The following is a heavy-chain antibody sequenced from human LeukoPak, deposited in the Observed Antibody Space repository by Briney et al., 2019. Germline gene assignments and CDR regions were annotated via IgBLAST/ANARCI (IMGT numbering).Heavy chain of an antibody. CDR3: TTEVAAAGYNWFDP. V-gene: IGHV3-15*01. D-gene: IGHD6-13*01. J-gene: IGHJ5*02. CDR2: IKSKTDGGTT. CDR1: GFTFSSYA. Sequence: GGSLRLSCAASGFTFSSYAMSWVRQAPGKGLEWVGRIKSKTDGGTTDYAAPVKGRFTISRDDSKNTLYLQMNSLKTEDTAVYYCTTEVAAAGYNWFDPWGQGTLVTVSS.